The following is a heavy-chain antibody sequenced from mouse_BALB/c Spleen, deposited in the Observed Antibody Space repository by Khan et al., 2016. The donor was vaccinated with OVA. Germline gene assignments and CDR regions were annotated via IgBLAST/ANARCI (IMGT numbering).Heavy chain of an antibody. Sequence: VQLKESGPGLVKPSQSLSLTCTVTGYSITSDYAWNWIRQFPGNKLEWLGFISYSGNTNYNPSLKSRISITRDTSKNQFFLQLNSVTTEDTATYYCARICGGDCDYWGQGTTLTVSS. V-gene: IGHV3-2*02. CDR1: GYSITSDYA. J-gene: IGHJ2*01. CDR2: ISYSGNT. CDR3: ARICGGDCDY.